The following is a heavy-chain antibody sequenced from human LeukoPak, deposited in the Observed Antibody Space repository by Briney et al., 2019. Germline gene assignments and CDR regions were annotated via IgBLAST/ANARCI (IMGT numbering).Heavy chain of an antibody. Sequence: GGSLRLSCAASGFTFSSYAMHWVRQAPGKGLEWVALISYDGSNKYYADSVKGRFTISRDNSKNTLYLQMNSLRAEDTAVYYCARGGGAWVGDYYYMDVWGKGTTVTVSS. CDR2: ISYDGSNK. J-gene: IGHJ6*03. V-gene: IGHV3-30-3*01. CDR3: ARGGGAWVGDYYYMDV. D-gene: IGHD3-10*01. CDR1: GFTFSSYA.